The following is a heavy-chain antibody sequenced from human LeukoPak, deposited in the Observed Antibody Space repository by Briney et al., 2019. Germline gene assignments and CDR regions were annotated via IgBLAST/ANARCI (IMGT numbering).Heavy chain of an antibody. CDR2: INHSGST. D-gene: IGHD1-26*01. J-gene: IGHJ5*02. CDR3: ARGMGATTWFDP. V-gene: IGHV4-34*01. CDR1: GGSFSGYY. Sequence: PSETLSLTCAVYGGSFSGYYWSWIRQPPGKGLEWIGEINHSGSTNYNPSLKSRVTISVDTSKNQFSLKLSSVTAADTAVYYCARGMGATTWFDPWGQGTLVTVSS.